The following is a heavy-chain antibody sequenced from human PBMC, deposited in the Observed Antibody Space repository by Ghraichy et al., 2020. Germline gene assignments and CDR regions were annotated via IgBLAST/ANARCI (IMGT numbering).Heavy chain of an antibody. CDR3: AGPPHGDKDW. CDR1: GGSFNTYY. D-gene: IGHD4-23*01. V-gene: IGHV4-34*01. Sequence: SETLSLTCAVYGGSFNTYYWSWIRQPPGKGLEWIGEINHTGSTSYNPSLKNRVTISVDTSKNQISLKMNAVTAADTAVYYCAGPPHGDKDWWGQGTLVTVSS. CDR2: INHTGST. J-gene: IGHJ4*02.